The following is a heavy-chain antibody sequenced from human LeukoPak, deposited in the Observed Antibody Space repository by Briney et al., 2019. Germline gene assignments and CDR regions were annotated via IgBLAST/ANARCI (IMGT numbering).Heavy chain of an antibody. D-gene: IGHD3-16*01. V-gene: IGHV3-21*01. CDR3: GRAFPPLRTSSAGDL. CDR1: GFTFSDYD. J-gene: IGHJ4*02. Sequence: PGGSLRLSCSASGFTFSDYDMTWVRQATGKGLEWFSSIRGLSSHIYYGDSVKGRFSISRDNAKISLYLQMNSLGAEDTAVYYCGRAFPPLRTSSAGDLWGQGTLVTVSS. CDR2: IRGLSSHI.